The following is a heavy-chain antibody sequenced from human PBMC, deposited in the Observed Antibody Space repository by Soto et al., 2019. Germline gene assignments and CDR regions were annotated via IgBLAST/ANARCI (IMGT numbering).Heavy chain of an antibody. D-gene: IGHD6-13*01. Sequence: EVQLVESGGGLVKPGGSLRLSCAASGFTFSSYSMSWVRQAPGKGLEWVSSISSSSIYIYYADAVKGRFTTSRDNAKNSLYLQMNSLRAEDTAVYYWARVSSSSTYFDSWGQGTRVTVSS. J-gene: IGHJ4*02. CDR3: ARVSSSSTYFDS. CDR2: ISSSSIYI. CDR1: GFTFSSYS. V-gene: IGHV3-21*01.